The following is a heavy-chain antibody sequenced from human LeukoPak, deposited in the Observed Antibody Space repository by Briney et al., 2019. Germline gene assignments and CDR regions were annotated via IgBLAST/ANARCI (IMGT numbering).Heavy chain of an antibody. Sequence: SETLSLTCTVSGGSISSYYWSWIRQPPGKGLEWIGYIYYSGSTNYNPSLKSRVTISVDTSKNQFSLKLSSVTAADTAVYYCASFRRITIFGVVIERGPVDYWGQGTLVTVSS. CDR2: IYYSGST. V-gene: IGHV4-59*12. J-gene: IGHJ4*02. CDR1: GGSISSYY. D-gene: IGHD3-3*01. CDR3: ASFRRITIFGVVIERGPVDY.